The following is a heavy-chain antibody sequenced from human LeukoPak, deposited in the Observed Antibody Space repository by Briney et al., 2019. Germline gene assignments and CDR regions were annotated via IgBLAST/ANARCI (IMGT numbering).Heavy chain of an antibody. V-gene: IGHV3-21*01. J-gene: IGHJ4*02. CDR2: ISSSSGYI. Sequence: PGGSLRLSCAASGFTFSSYGMHWVRQAPGKGLEWVSSISSSSGYIYYADSVKGRFTISRDNAKNSLYLQMNSLRAEDTAVYYCASTTHYTFGGVLWSQGTLVTVSS. D-gene: IGHD3-16*01. CDR3: ASTTHYTFGGVL. CDR1: GFTFSSYG.